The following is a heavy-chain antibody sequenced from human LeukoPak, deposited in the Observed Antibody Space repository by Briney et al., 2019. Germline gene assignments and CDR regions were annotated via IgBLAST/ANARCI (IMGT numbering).Heavy chain of an antibody. CDR3: ARGQGLVRVLDWFDP. CDR2: ISAYSGNT. Sequence: ASVKVSCKASGYTFTSYGISWVRQAPGQGLEWMGWISAYSGNTNYAQKLQGRVTMTTDTSTSTAYMELRSLRSDDTAVYYCARGQGLVRVLDWFDPWGQGTLVTVSS. V-gene: IGHV1-18*01. D-gene: IGHD6-6*01. CDR1: GYTFTSYG. J-gene: IGHJ5*02.